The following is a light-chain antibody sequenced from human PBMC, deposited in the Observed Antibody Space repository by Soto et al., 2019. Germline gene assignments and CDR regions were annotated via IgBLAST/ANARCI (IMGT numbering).Light chain of an antibody. CDR3: QQYNSYRA. J-gene: IGKJ1*01. V-gene: IGKV3-20*01. CDR2: AAS. Sequence: EIVLAESPGTLSLALGERATLSCRASQSVSSSYLAWYQQKPGQAPRLLIYAASSRATGSPDRFSGSGSGTDFTLTISSLQPDDFATYYCQQYNSYRAFGQGTKVDIK. CDR1: QSVSSSY.